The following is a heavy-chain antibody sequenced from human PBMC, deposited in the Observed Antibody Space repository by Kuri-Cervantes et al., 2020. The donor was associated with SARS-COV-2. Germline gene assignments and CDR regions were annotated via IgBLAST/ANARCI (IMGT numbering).Heavy chain of an antibody. CDR2: IYHSGST. Sequence: SETLSLTCAVSGGSISSGGYSWSWIRQPPGKGLEWIGYIYHSGSTYYNPSLKSRVTISVDRSKNQFSLKLRSVTAADTAVYYCARGGPPYYYDSSGYRAYFQHWGQGALVTVSS. J-gene: IGHJ1*01. CDR3: ARGGPPYYYDSSGYRAYFQH. CDR1: GGSISSGGYS. V-gene: IGHV4-30-2*01. D-gene: IGHD3-22*01.